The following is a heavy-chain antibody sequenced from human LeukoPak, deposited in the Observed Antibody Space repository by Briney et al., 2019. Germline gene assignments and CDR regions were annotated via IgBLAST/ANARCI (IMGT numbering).Heavy chain of an antibody. J-gene: IGHJ5*02. CDR1: GFTFSSYS. CDR3: ARGALAAAGTWFDP. D-gene: IGHD6-13*01. V-gene: IGHV3-21*01. Sequence: GGSLRLSCAASGFTFSSYSMNWVRQAPGKGLEWVSSISSSSSYMYYADSVKGRFTISRDNAKNSLYLQMNSLRAEDTAVYYCARGALAAAGTWFDPWGQGTLVTVSS. CDR2: ISSSSSYM.